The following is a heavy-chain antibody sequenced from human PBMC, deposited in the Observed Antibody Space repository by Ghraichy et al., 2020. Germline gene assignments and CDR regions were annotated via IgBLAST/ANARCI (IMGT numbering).Heavy chain of an antibody. CDR3: ARDPWGERLSQGYAFDI. CDR1: GYTFTSYA. V-gene: IGHV1-3*01. CDR2: INAGNGNT. J-gene: IGHJ3*02. D-gene: IGHD3-16*01. Sequence: ASVKVSCKASGYTFTSYAMHWVRQAPGQRLEWMGWINAGNGNTKYSQKFQGRVTITRDTSASTAYMELSSLRSEDTAVYYCARDPWGERLSQGYAFDIWGQGTMVTVSS.